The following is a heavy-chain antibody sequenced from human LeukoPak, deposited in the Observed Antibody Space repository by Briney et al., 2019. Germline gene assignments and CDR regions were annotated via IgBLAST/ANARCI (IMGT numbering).Heavy chain of an antibody. V-gene: IGHV4-59*08. CDR1: GGSISSYY. J-gene: IGHJ6*02. Sequence: SETLSLTCTVSGGSISSYYWSWIRQSPGKGLEWTGYIYYSGSTNYNPSLKSRVTISVDTSKNQFSLKLSSVTAADTAVYYCARPMKPYYYYGMDVWGQGTTVTVSS. CDR3: ARPMKPYYYYGMDV. CDR2: IYYSGST.